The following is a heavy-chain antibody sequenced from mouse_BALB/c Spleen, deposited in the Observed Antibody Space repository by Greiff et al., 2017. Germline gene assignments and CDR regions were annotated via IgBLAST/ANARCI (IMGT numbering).Heavy chain of an antibody. V-gene: IGHV2-9-2*01. J-gene: IGHJ4*01. CDR3: VRKTTVAPYAMDY. CDR2: IWTGGGT. D-gene: IGHD1-1*01. CDR1: GFSLTSYD. Sequence: VMLVESGPGLVAPSQSLSITCTVSGFSLTSYDISWIRQPPGKGLEWLGVIWTGGGTNYNSAFMSRLSISKDNSKSQVFLKMNSLQTDDTAIYYCVRKTTVAPYAMDYWGQGTSVTVSS.